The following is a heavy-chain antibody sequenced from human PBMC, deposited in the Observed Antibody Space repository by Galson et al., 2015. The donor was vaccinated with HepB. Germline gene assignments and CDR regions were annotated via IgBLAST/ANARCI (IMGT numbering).Heavy chain of an antibody. J-gene: IGHJ5*02. Sequence: ETLSLTCSVSGGSVGSGRYYWSWIRQPPGKGLEWIGFIYSSGSTTYNPSLRSRVTISLDRTNNQFSLKINSVTAADTAIYYCARGSDGSAFLINYFNPWGRGTLVTVSS. CDR2: IYSSGST. D-gene: IGHD3-10*01. CDR1: GGSVGSGRYY. CDR3: ARGSDGSAFLINYFNP. V-gene: IGHV4-61*01.